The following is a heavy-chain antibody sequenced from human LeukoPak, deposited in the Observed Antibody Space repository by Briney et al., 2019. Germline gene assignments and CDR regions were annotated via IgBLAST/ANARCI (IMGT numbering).Heavy chain of an antibody. CDR3: ARGGAARSAGH. Sequence: GGSLRLSCAASGFTVSSNYVSWVRQAPGKGLEWVSVIYSGGDTYYAVSVKGRFTLSRDNSKNLLYLQMNSLRAEDTAVYYCARGGAARSAGHWGQGTLVTVSS. J-gene: IGHJ4*02. CDR2: IYSGGDT. D-gene: IGHD6-6*01. CDR1: GFTVSSNY. V-gene: IGHV3-53*01.